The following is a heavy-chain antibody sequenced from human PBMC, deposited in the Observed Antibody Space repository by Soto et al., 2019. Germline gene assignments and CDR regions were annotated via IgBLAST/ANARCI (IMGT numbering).Heavy chain of an antibody. Sequence: QVQLQESGPGLVKPSQTLSLTCTVSGGSISSGGYYWSWIRQHPGKGLEWIGYIYYSGSTYYNPSLKSRVTISVDTSKNQFSLKLSSVTAADTAVYYCARGLFVPGYCSGGSCYRLYGMDVWGQGTTVTVSS. D-gene: IGHD2-15*01. CDR2: IYYSGST. CDR3: ARGLFVPGYCSGGSCYRLYGMDV. J-gene: IGHJ6*02. CDR1: GGSISSGGYY. V-gene: IGHV4-31*03.